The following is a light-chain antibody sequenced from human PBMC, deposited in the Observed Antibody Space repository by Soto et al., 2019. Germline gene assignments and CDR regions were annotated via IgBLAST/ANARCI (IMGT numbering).Light chain of an antibody. CDR3: QQSITAPLT. J-gene: IGKJ4*01. CDR1: QSIDNY. CDR2: SSS. V-gene: IGKV1-39*01. Sequence: DIPMTQSPSSLSASVGDRVTITCWASQSIDNYLNWYQQKSGKAPQLLIYSSSHLQSGVPSRFSGGGYGTDFILTISSLQPEDSAIYFCQQSITAPLTFGGGTKVEIK.